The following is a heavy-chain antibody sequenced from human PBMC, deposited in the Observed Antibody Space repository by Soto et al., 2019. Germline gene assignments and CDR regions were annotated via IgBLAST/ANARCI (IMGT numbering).Heavy chain of an antibody. Sequence: ASVKVSCKASGYTFTSYALPWLRKAPGQRLEWMGWINASNGNTKYSQKFQGRVTITRDTSASTAYRELSSLRSEDTAVYYCAIVRYDFSDGPTEYFQHWGQGTLVTVSS. CDR3: AIVRYDFSDGPTEYFQH. V-gene: IGHV1-3*01. D-gene: IGHD3-3*01. J-gene: IGHJ1*01. CDR1: GYTFTSYA. CDR2: INASNGNT.